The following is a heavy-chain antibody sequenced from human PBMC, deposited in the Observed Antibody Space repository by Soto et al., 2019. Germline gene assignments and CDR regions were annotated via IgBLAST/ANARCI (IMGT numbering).Heavy chain of an antibody. J-gene: IGHJ3*02. D-gene: IGHD3-22*01. CDR2: IIPIFGTA. Sequence: GDSVKPTCKASGSTFSSYAISWVRQAPGQGHEWMGGIIPIFGTANYAQKFQGRVTITADESTSTAYMELSSLRSEDTAVYYCARDQVKPHYSITMIEVGLFYICGHGTLDTGS. V-gene: IGHV1-69*13. CDR1: GSTFSSYA. CDR3: ARDQVKPHYSITMIEVGLFYI.